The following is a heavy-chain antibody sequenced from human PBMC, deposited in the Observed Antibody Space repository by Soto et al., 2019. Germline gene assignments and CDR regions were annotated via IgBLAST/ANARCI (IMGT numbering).Heavy chain of an antibody. J-gene: IGHJ4*02. CDR3: AREGEPAAAPTGDFDY. CDR1: GYTFTSYY. D-gene: IGHD2-2*01. V-gene: IGHV1-46*01. Sequence: ASVKVSCKASGYTFTSYYMHWARQAPGQGLEWMGIINPSGGSTSYAQKFQGRVTMTRDTSTSTVYMELSSLRSEDTAVYYCAREGEPAAAPTGDFDYWGQGTLVTVSS. CDR2: INPSGGST.